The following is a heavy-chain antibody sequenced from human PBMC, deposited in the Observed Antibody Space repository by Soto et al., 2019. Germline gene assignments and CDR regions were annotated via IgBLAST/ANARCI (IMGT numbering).Heavy chain of an antibody. CDR1: GFTFSNYW. Sequence: EVQLVESGGGLVQPGGSLRLSCAGSGFTFSNYWMHWVRQAPGKGLEWVSRIDHDGPTDYADSVRGRFTISRDNAENTXXXXXXXXXXXXXXXXXXXXXSHGDYWGQGTLVTVSS. CDR3: XXXSHGDY. V-gene: IGHV3-74*01. J-gene: IGHJ4*02. CDR2: IDHDGPT.